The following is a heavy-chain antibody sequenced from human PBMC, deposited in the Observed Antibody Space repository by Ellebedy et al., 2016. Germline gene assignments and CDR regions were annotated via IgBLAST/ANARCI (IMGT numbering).Heavy chain of an antibody. CDR2: IYPGDSDT. J-gene: IGHJ4*02. D-gene: IGHD3-22*01. CDR1: GYSFSSYW. Sequence: KVSXXGSGYSFSSYWIGWVRQMPGKGLEWMGIIYPGDSDTRYSPSFQGQVTISADKSISTAYLQWSSLKASDTAMYYCATLPYYYDSSGYYIYWGQGTLVTVSS. CDR3: ATLPYYYDSSGYYIY. V-gene: IGHV5-51*01.